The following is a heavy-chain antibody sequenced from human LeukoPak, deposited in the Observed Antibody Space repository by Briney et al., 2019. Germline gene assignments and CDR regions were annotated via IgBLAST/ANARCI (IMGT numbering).Heavy chain of an antibody. CDR1: GFIFSGST. Sequence: GGSLRLSCVASGFIFSGSTIYWVRQASGRGLEWVGRIDSAFGSYVTTYAPSVGGRFTISRDDSRNAAYLQMNSLKSEDTAVYYCTGHRDEEATDHFYYYMDVWGKGTTVTVSS. CDR2: IDSAFGSYVT. CDR3: TGHRDEEATDHFYYYMDV. D-gene: IGHD3-10*01. J-gene: IGHJ6*03. V-gene: IGHV3-73*01.